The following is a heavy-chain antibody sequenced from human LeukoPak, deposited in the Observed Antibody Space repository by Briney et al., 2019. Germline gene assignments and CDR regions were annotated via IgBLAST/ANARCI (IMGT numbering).Heavy chain of an antibody. CDR3: ARSSWLEPSDY. V-gene: IGHV3-21*01. CDR1: GFTFSSYS. CDR2: ISSSSSSYI. D-gene: IGHD6-13*01. Sequence: PGGSLRLSCAASGFTFSSYSMNWVRQAPGKGLEWVSSISSSSSSYIYYADSVKGRFTISRDNAKNSLYLQMNSLRAEDTAVYYCARSSWLEPSDYWGQGTLVTVSS. J-gene: IGHJ4*02.